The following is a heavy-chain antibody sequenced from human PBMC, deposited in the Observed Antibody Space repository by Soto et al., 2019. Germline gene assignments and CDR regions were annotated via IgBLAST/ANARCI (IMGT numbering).Heavy chain of an antibody. D-gene: IGHD3-9*01. CDR2: IKSEIDGEST. Sequence: EVLLVESGGGLVKPGGSLTLSCAASGFTFASTWMTWVSQAAGRGREWVGRIKSEIDGESTDYAAPVKGRFIVSRDDSRNILYLQINSLKTEDTAVYYCATMYGLLTCRAFDFWGQGTKVTVSS. J-gene: IGHJ3*01. V-gene: IGHV3-15*01. CDR3: ATMYGLLTCRAFDF. CDR1: GFTFASTW.